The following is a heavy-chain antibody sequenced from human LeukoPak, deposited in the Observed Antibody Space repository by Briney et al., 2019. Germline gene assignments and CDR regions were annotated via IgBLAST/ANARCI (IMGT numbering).Heavy chain of an antibody. CDR2: ITGSGDKI. CDR1: GFTFSSYS. CDR3: VRGGTTRPLDY. V-gene: IGHV3-23*01. Sequence: PGGSLRLSCAASGFTFSSYSMNWVRQAPGKGPDRVSGITGSGDKIYYADSVRGRFTIFRDNSKNTVSLQMNSLRDDDTAVYYCVRGGTTRPLDYWGQGTLVTVSS. D-gene: IGHD1-1*01. J-gene: IGHJ4*02.